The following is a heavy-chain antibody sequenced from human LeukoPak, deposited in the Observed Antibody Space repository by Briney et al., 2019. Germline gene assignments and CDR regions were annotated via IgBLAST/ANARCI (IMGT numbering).Heavy chain of an antibody. D-gene: IGHD1-14*01. V-gene: IGHV4-34*01. CDR3: ARDRDVEGGFDY. CDR2: INHSGST. Sequence: SETLSLTCAVYGGSFSGYYWSWIRQPPGKGLEWIGEINHSGSTNYNPSLKSRVTISVDTSKNQFSLKLSSVTAADTAVYYCARDRDVEGGFDYWGQGTLVTVSS. J-gene: IGHJ4*02. CDR1: GGSFSGYY.